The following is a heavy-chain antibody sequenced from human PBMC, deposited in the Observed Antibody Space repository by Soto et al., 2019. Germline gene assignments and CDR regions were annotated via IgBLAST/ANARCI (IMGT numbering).Heavy chain of an antibody. CDR2: INHSGST. CDR3: ARAAPRYGSGGSCYSGRDS. J-gene: IGHJ4*02. CDR1: GGSFSGYY. Sequence: QVQLQQWGAGLLKPSETLSLTCAVYGGSFSGYYWSWIRQPPGKGLEWIGEINHSGSTNYNPTLKSRVPTSVDPSKNQFSLTLSSVTAADTAVYYCARAAPRYGSGGSCYSGRDSWGQGTLVTVSS. V-gene: IGHV4-34*01. D-gene: IGHD2-15*01.